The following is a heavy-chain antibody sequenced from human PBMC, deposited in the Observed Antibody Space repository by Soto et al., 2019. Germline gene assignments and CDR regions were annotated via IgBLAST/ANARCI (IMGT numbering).Heavy chain of an antibody. CDR1: GYTFTSYD. CDR3: ARRTVTTFDYYYYMDV. CDR2: MNPNSGNT. V-gene: IGHV1-8*01. D-gene: IGHD4-4*01. Sequence: QVQLVQSGAEVKKPGASVKVSCKASGYTFTSYDINWVRQATGQGLEWMGWMNPNSGNTGYAQKFQGRVTMTGNTSISTAYMELSSLRSEDTAVYYCARRTVTTFDYYYYMDVWGKGTTVTVSS. J-gene: IGHJ6*03.